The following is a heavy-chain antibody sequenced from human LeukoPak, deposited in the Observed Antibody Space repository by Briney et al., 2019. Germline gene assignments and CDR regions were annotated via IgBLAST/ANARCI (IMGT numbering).Heavy chain of an antibody. CDR1: GGSISSYY. CDR3: VAGSQDTALIK. Sequence: SETLSLTCAVSGGSISSYYWTWIRQPAGKGLEWIGRLYPSGETNYNSTLKSRVTISLDTFKNQLSLRLSSVTAADTAVYYCVAGSQDTALIKWGQGTLVTVSS. V-gene: IGHV4-4*07. D-gene: IGHD5-18*01. J-gene: IGHJ4*02. CDR2: LYPSGET.